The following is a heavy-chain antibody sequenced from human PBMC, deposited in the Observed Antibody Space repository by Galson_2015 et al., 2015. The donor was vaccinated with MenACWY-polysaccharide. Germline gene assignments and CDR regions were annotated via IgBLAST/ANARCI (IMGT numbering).Heavy chain of an antibody. J-gene: IGHJ4*02. D-gene: IGHD2-2*01. Sequence: SLRLSCAASGFTFSSYGMHWVRQAPGKGLEYVSAISSNGGSTYYGDSVKGRFTISRDNSKNTLYLQMDSLRAEDMAVYYCARGGCSSTSCYPDTYFDYWGQGTLVTVSS. CDR1: GFTFSSYG. V-gene: IGHV3-64*02. CDR2: ISSNGGST. CDR3: ARGGCSSTSCYPDTYFDY.